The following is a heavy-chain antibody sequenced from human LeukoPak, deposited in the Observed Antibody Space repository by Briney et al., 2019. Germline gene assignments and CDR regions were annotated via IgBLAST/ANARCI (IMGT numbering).Heavy chain of an antibody. CDR3: AKVKSRSIAARGGYFDY. Sequence: PGASLRLSCAASGFTFSSYAMSWVRQAPGKGLEWVSAISGSGGSTYYADSVKGRFTISRDNSKNTLYLQMNSLRAEDTAAYYCAKVKSRSIAARGGYFDYWGQGTLVTVSS. CDR1: GFTFSSYA. V-gene: IGHV3-23*01. J-gene: IGHJ4*02. D-gene: IGHD6-6*01. CDR2: ISGSGGST.